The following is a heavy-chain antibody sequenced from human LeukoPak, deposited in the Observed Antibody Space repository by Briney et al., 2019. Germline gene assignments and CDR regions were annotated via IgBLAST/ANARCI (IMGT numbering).Heavy chain of an antibody. V-gene: IGHV3-23*01. CDR2: ISGSGANT. Sequence: GGSLRLSCAASGFTFSSYSMNWVRQAPGKGLEWVSGISGSGANTYYADSVKGRFTISRDNSKNTLYLQMNSLRAEDTALYYCTKARGYSSSWYYFDYWGQGSLVTVSS. J-gene: IGHJ4*02. CDR3: TKARGYSSSWYYFDY. CDR1: GFTFSSYS. D-gene: IGHD6-13*01.